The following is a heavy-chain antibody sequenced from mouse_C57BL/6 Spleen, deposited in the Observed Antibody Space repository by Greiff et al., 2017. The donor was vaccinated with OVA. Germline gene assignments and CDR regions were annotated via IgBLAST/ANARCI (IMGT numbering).Heavy chain of an antibody. D-gene: IGHD4-1*01. CDR2: IRNKANGYTT. CDR3: ARAPRWDSYFDY. CDR1: GFTFPAYY. Sequence: EVQLVESGGGLVQPGGSLSLSCAASGFTFPAYYMSWVRQPPGKALEWLGFIRNKANGYTTEYSASVKGRFTISRDNSQSILYLQMNALRADDSATYYSARAPRWDSYFDYRGQGTTLTVAS. V-gene: IGHV7-3*01. J-gene: IGHJ2*01.